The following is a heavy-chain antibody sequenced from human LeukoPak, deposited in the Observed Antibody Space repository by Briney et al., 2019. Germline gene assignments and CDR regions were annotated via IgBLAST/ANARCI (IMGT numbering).Heavy chain of an antibody. CDR3: ASATTAMVDY. V-gene: IGHV3-74*03. CDR1: GFTFSNHW. J-gene: IGHJ4*02. D-gene: IGHD5-18*01. Sequence: HTGGSLRLSCEASGFTFSNHWMNWVRQAPGKGLVWVSLIKGDASRTAYADSVTGRFTISRDNSKSTLYLQMNSLRAEDTAVYFCASATTAMVDYWGQGTLVTVSS. CDR2: IKGDASRT.